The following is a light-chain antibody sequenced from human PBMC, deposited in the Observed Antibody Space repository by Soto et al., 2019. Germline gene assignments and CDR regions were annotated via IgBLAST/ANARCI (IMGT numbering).Light chain of an antibody. V-gene: IGLV2-14*01. CDR3: SSYTISSTLV. J-gene: IGLJ2*01. CDR2: EVS. Sequence: QSVLTQPASVSGSPGQSITISCTGTSSDVGGYNYVSWYQQHPGKAPKLMIYEVSSRPSGVSNRFSGSKSGNTASLTISGLQAEDEAGYYCSSYTISSTLVFGGGTKLTVL. CDR1: SSDVGGYNY.